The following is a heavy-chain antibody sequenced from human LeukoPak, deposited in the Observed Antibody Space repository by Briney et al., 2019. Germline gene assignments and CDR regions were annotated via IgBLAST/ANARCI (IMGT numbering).Heavy chain of an antibody. CDR2: ITSSSYI. CDR1: GFTFSNYT. D-gene: IGHD3-9*01. V-gene: IGHV3-21*01. J-gene: IGHJ6*02. Sequence: GGSLRLSCAASGFTFSNYTMNWVRQAPGKGLEWVSSITSSSYIYYADSLKGRFTISRDNANNSLYLQMNSPRAEDTALYYCARGGPNTYYDILTGYDYFYYYGMDVWGQGTTVTVSS. CDR3: ARGGPNTYYDILTGYDYFYYYGMDV.